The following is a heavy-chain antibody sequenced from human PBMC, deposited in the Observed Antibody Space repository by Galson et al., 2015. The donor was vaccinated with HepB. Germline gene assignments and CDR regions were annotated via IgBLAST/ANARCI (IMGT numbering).Heavy chain of an antibody. J-gene: IGHJ4*02. CDR1: GFTVSSNY. V-gene: IGHV3-66*01. CDR3: ARGWYQLLTN. CDR2: IYSGGST. D-gene: IGHD2-2*01. Sequence: SLRLSCAASGFTVSSNYMSWVRQAPGKGLEWVSGIYSGGSTYYADSVQDRFTISRDNSKNTLYLQINSLRAEETAVYYCARGWYQLLTNWGQGTLVTVSS.